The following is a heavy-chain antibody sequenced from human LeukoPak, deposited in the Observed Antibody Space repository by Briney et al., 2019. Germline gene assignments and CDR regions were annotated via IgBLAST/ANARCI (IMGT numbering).Heavy chain of an antibody. CDR1: GYTFTSYA. D-gene: IGHD5-18*01. J-gene: IGHJ5*02. CDR2: INTNTGNP. Sequence: ASVKVSCKASGYTFTSYAINWVRQAPGHGPEWMGWINTNTGNPTYAQGFTGRFVFTLDTSLSTAYLQISSLKAEDTAVYYCARGLRVRRGYSYMTNNWFDPWGQGTLVTVSS. CDR3: ARGLRVRRGYSYMTNNWFDP. V-gene: IGHV7-4-1*02.